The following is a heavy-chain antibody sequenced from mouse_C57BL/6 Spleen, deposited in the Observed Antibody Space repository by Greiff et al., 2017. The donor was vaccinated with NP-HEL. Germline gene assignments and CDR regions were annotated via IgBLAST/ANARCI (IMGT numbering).Heavy chain of an antibody. V-gene: IGHV1-69*01. D-gene: IGHD2-2*01. Sequence: VQLQESGAELVKPGASVKISCKASGYTFTSYWMHWVKQRPGQGLEWIGEIDPSDSYTNYNQKFKGKSTLTVDKSSSTAYMQLSSLTSEDSAVYYCARFGYDLFDYWGQGTTLTVSS. CDR1: GYTFTSYW. CDR2: IDPSDSYT. CDR3: ARFGYDLFDY. J-gene: IGHJ2*01.